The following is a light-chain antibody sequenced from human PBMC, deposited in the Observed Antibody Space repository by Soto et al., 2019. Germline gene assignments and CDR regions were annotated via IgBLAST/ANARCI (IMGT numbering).Light chain of an antibody. CDR1: QSVSSSY. J-gene: IGKJ5*01. CDR2: GAS. V-gene: IGKV3-20*01. CDR3: QQYGSSPQT. Sequence: EIMMTQSSATVSLSPGERATLSCRASQSVSSSYLAWYQQKPGQAPRLLIYGASSRATGIPDRFSGSGSGTDFTLTISRLEPEDFAVYYCQQYGSSPQTFGQGTRLEIK.